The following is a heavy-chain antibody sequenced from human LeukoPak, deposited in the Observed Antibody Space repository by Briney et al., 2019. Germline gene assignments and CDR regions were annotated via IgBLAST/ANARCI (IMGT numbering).Heavy chain of an antibody. CDR3: AKDLAYGGNSPFDY. CDR1: GFTFSSYA. J-gene: IGHJ4*02. V-gene: IGHV3-23*01. CDR2: LSDSGDGT. Sequence: GGSLRLSCAASGFTFSSYAMSWVGQAPGKGLDRVSSLSDSGDGTYYADSVKGRFTISRDNSKNTLYLQMNSLRAEDTAVYYCAKDLAYGGNSPFDYWGQGTLVTVSS. D-gene: IGHD4-23*01.